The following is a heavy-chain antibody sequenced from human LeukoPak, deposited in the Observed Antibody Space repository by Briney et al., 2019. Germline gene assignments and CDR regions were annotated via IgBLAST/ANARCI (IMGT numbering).Heavy chain of an antibody. V-gene: IGHV3-33*01. J-gene: IGHJ6*02. D-gene: IGHD2-2*01. CDR2: IWYDGSNK. CDR1: GFTFSSYG. CDR3: ARDRRPYQGPNGMDV. Sequence: GGSLRLSCAASGFTFSSYGMHWVRQAPGKGLEWVAVIWYDGSNKYYADSVKGRFTISRDNSKNTLYLQMNSLRAEDTAVYYCARDRRPYQGPNGMDVWGQGTTVTVSS.